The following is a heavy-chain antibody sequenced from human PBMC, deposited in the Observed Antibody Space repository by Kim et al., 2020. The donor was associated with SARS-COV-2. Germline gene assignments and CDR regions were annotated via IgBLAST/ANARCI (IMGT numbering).Heavy chain of an antibody. J-gene: IGHJ3*02. CDR2: IYYSGST. CDR3: ARHHYGSGSLYDAFDI. CDR1: GGSISSYY. Sequence: SETLSLTCTVSGGSISSYYWSWIRQPPGKGLEWIGYIYYSGSTNYNPSLKSRGTISVDTSKNQFSLKLSSVTAADTAVYYCARHHYGSGSLYDAFDIWGQGTMVTVSS. D-gene: IGHD3-10*01. V-gene: IGHV4-59*08.